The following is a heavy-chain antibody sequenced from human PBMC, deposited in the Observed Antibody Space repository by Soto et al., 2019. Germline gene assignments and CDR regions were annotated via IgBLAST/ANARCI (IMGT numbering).Heavy chain of an antibody. J-gene: IGHJ5*02. CDR3: ARKITMVRGVIDWFDP. CDR2: INHSGST. V-gene: IGHV4-34*01. Sequence: PSETLSLTCAVCGGSFSGYYWSWIRQPPGKGLEWIGEINHSGSTNYNPSLKSRVTISVDTSKNQFSLELSSVTAADTAVYYCARKITMVRGVIDWFDPWGQGTLVTVSS. D-gene: IGHD3-10*01. CDR1: GGSFSGYY.